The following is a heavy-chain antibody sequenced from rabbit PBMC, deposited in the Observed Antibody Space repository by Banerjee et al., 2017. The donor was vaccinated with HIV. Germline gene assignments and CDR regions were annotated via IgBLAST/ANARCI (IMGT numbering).Heavy chain of an antibody. Sequence: QEQVVESGGGLVQPEGSLTLTCTASGFSFSSSYWICWVRQAPGKGLEWIGCIYTGNSKISYANWAKARFTISKPSSTTVTLQMTSLTAADTATYFCARDSASAYGIYLALWGPGPLFPVS. CDR2: IYTGNSKI. CDR1: GFSFSSSYW. D-gene: IGHD5-1*01. CDR3: ARDSASAYGIYLAL. V-gene: IGHV1S45*01. J-gene: IGHJ4*01.